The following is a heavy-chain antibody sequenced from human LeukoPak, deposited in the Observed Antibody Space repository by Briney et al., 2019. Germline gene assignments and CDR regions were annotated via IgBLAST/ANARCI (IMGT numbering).Heavy chain of an antibody. CDR2: INHSGST. CDR1: GGSFSGYY. Sequence: SETLSLTCAVYGGSFSGYYWSWIRQPPGKGLEWIGEINHSGSTNYNPSLKSRVTISVDTSKNQFSLKLSSVTAADTAVYYCARFPWTTVLTRAFDIWGQGTMVTVSS. CDR3: ARFPWTTVLTRAFDI. D-gene: IGHD4-23*01. J-gene: IGHJ3*02. V-gene: IGHV4-34*01.